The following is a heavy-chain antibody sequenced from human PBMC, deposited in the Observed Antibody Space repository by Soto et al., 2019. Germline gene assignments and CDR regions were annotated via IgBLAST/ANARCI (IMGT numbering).Heavy chain of an antibody. CDR1: GGSISSYY. J-gene: IGHJ6*02. CDR3: ARDLSPAGRYYYYAMDV. Sequence: PSETLSLTCTVSGGSISSYYWSWIRQPPGKGLEWIGYIYYSGSTNYNPSLKSRVTISVDTSKNQFSLKLSSVTAADTAVYYCARDLSPAGRYYYYAMDVWGQGTTVTVSS. V-gene: IGHV4-59*01. D-gene: IGHD2-2*01. CDR2: IYYSGST.